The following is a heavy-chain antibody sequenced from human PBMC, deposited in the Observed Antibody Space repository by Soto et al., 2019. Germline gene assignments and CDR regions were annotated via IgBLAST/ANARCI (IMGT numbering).Heavy chain of an antibody. D-gene: IGHD2-2*02. V-gene: IGHV3-23*01. Sequence: GGSLRLSCAASGFTSNNYAMSWVRQAPGKGLEWVSGLSGSGDSASYADSVRGRFTISRDNSKNTLYLQMNSLRAEDTAVYYCAKDEAGGVVVPVGIWSYYYGMDVWGQGTTVTVSS. CDR2: LSGSGDSA. J-gene: IGHJ6*02. CDR3: AKDEAGGVVVPVGIWSYYYGMDV. CDR1: GFTSNNYA.